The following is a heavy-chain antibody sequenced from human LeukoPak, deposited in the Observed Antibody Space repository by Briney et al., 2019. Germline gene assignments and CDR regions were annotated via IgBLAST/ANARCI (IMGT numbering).Heavy chain of an antibody. Sequence: SGPTLVKPSETLSLTCSVSGGSITSSNYYWAWIRQPPGQGLEWIGTTYYSGDTYYNPSLKSRVSLSVDTSKNQFSLKLSSVTGADTAVYYCARYTRGWPNWFDPWGQGTLVTVSS. D-gene: IGHD2-2*01. CDR3: ARYTRGWPNWFDP. V-gene: IGHV4-39*01. CDR2: TYYSGDT. J-gene: IGHJ5*02. CDR1: GGSITSSNYY.